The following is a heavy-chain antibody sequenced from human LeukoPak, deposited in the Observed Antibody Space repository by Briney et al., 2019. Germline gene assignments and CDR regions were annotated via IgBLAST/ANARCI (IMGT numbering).Heavy chain of an antibody. V-gene: IGHV1-2*04. D-gene: IGHD6-13*01. CDR1: GYTFTGYY. Sequence: ASVKVSCKASGYTFTGYYMHWVRQAPGQGLEWMGWINPNSGGTNYAQKFQGWVTMTRDTSISTAYMELSRLRSDDTAVYYCARDLGQQLEVGDYWGQGTPVTVSS. CDR3: ARDLGQQLEVGDY. J-gene: IGHJ4*02. CDR2: INPNSGGT.